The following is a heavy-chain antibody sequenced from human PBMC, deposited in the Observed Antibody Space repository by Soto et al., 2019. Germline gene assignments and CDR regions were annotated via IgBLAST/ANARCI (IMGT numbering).Heavy chain of an antibody. D-gene: IGHD3-10*01. V-gene: IGHV1-3*01. CDR1: GYTFTSYA. CDR2: INAGNGNT. Sequence: GASVKVSCKASGYTFTSYAMHWVRQAPGQRLEWMGWINAGNGNTKYSQKFQGRVTITRDTSASTAYMELSSLRSEDTAVYYCAGARGVLFDGFDPWGQGTLVTVSS. CDR3: AGARGVLFDGFDP. J-gene: IGHJ5*02.